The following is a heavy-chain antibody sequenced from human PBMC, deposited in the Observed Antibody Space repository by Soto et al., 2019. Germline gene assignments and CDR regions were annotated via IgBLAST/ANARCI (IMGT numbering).Heavy chain of an antibody. Sequence: QVQLQQWGAGLLKPSETLSLTCAVYGGSFSGYYWSWIHQPPGKGLEWIGEINHSGSTNYNPSLKSRVTISVDTSKNQFSLKLSSVTAADTAVYYCARGRYSSGWSPSDAFDIWGQGTMVTVSS. CDR3: ARGRYSSGWSPSDAFDI. CDR2: INHSGST. CDR1: GGSFSGYY. V-gene: IGHV4-34*01. D-gene: IGHD6-19*01. J-gene: IGHJ3*02.